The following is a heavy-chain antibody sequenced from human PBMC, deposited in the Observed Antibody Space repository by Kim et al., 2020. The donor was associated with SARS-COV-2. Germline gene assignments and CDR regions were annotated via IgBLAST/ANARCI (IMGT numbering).Heavy chain of an antibody. J-gene: IGHJ4*02. V-gene: IGHV3-23*01. Sequence: GGSLRLSCAASGFTFSSYAMSWVRQAPGKGLEWVSAISGSGGSTYYADSVKGRFTISRDNSKNTLYLQMNSLRAEDTAVYYCAKDHEVSVLHLPDYWGQGTLVTVSS. CDR3: AKDHEVSVLHLPDY. CDR2: ISGSGGST. CDR1: GFTFSSYA.